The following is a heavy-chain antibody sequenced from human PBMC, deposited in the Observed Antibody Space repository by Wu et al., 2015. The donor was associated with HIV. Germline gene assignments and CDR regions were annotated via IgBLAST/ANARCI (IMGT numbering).Heavy chain of an antibody. V-gene: IGHV1-69*05. CDR3: ARDRRDGSEALYYFDY. CDR2: IIPIFGTA. J-gene: IGHJ4*02. CDR1: GGTFSSYA. Sequence: QVQLVQSGAEVKKPGSSVKVSCKASGGTFSSYAISWVRQAPGQGLEWMGGIIPIFGTANYAQKFQGRVTITTDESTSTAYMELSSLRSEDTAVYYCARDRRDGSEALYYFDYWGQGTLVTVSS. D-gene: IGHD5-24*01.